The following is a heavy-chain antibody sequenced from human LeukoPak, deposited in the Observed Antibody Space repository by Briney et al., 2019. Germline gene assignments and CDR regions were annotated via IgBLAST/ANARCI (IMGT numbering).Heavy chain of an antibody. J-gene: IGHJ5*02. CDR2: IYYSGST. V-gene: IGHV4-31*03. D-gene: IGHD6-13*01. CDR3: ARVAEPYSSSGKFDP. Sequence: PSETLSLTCTVSGGSISSGGYYWSWIRQHPGKGLEWIGYIYYSGSTYYNPSLKSRVTISVDTSKNQFSLKLSSVTAADTAVYYCARVAEPYSSSGKFDPWGQGTLVTVSS. CDR1: GGSISSGGYY.